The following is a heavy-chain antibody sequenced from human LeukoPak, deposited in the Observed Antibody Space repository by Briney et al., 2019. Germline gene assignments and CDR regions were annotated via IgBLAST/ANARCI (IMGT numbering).Heavy chain of an antibody. CDR3: AKGPTRFDY. J-gene: IGHJ4*02. CDR1: GFTFSSYG. CDR2: ISYDGSNK. Sequence: PGRSLRLSCAASGFTFSSYGMHWVRQAPGKGLEWVAVISYDGSNKYYADSVKGRLTISRDNSKNTLYLQMNSLRAEDTAVYYCAKGPTRFDYWGQGTLVTVSS. V-gene: IGHV3-30*18.